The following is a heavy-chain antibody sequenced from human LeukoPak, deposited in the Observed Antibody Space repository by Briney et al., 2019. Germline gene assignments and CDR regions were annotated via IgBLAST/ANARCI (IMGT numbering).Heavy chain of an antibody. Sequence: GGSLRLSCAASGFTFDDYGMGWVRQAPGKGLEWVSGINWNGGSTGYADSVKGRFTISRDNAKNSLYLQRNSLRAEDTALYYCARAQRGYSYGHPNAFDIWGQGTMVTVSS. D-gene: IGHD5-18*01. V-gene: IGHV3-20*04. CDR3: ARAQRGYSYGHPNAFDI. CDR2: INWNGGST. CDR1: GFTFDDYG. J-gene: IGHJ3*02.